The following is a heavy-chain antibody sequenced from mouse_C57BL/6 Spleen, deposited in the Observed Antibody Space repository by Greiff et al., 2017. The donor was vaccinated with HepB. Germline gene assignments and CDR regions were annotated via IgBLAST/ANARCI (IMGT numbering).Heavy chain of an antibody. J-gene: IGHJ2*01. CDR2: IYPGDGDT. V-gene: IGHV1-80*01. D-gene: IGHD3-1*01. CDR1: GYAFRRSC. CDR3: ARFQLSGY. Sequence: QVHVKQSGAFLVKPGSSVYLSCQASGYAFRRSCMNWVLQRPGKGLEWIGQIYPGDGDTNYNGKFKGKATLTADKSSSTAYMQLSSLTSEDSAVYFCARFQLSGYWGQGTTLTVSS.